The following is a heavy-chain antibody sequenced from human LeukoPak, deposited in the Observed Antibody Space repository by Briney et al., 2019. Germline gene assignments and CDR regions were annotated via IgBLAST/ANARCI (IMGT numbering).Heavy chain of an antibody. Sequence: ASVKVPCKASGYTFTSYAMNWVRQAPGQGLEWMGWINPNSGGTNYAQKFQGRVTMTRDTSISTAYMELSRLRSDDTAVYYCARDPSRYYMDVWGKGTTVTVSS. V-gene: IGHV1-2*02. CDR2: INPNSGGT. CDR1: GYTFTSYA. CDR3: ARDPSRYYMDV. J-gene: IGHJ6*03.